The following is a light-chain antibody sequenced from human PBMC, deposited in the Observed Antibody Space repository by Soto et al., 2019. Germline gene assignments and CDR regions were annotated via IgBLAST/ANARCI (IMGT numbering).Light chain of an antibody. J-gene: IGKJ5*01. Sequence: DMVMTQSPDSLAVSLGERATINCKSSQSVLYSSNNKNYLVWYQKKPGQAPRLLIHDASTRATGIPARFSGSGSGTEFILTISSVESEDFAIYYCQQHNDWPTFGQGTRLEIK. CDR2: DAS. CDR1: QSVLYSSNNKNY. V-gene: IGKV4-1*01. CDR3: QQHNDWPT.